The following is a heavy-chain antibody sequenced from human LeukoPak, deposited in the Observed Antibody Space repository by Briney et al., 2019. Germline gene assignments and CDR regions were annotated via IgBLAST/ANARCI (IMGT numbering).Heavy chain of an antibody. D-gene: IGHD5-18*01. Sequence: ASVKVSCKASGYTFTGYYMHWVRQAPGQGLEWMGWINPNSGGTYYAQKFRGRVTMTRDTSISTAYMELSRLRSDDTAVYYCARLQLWQNYYYYGMDVWGQGTTVTVSS. V-gene: IGHV1-2*02. CDR2: INPNSGGT. CDR3: ARLQLWQNYYYYGMDV. CDR1: GYTFTGYY. J-gene: IGHJ6*01.